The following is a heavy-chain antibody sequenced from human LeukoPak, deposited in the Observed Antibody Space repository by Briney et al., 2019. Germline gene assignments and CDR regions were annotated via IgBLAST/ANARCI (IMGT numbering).Heavy chain of an antibody. D-gene: IGHD3-22*01. CDR1: GGSISSHY. CDR3: ARGGGVTYYDSTGYLWYFDY. J-gene: IGHJ4*02. V-gene: IGHV4-59*11. Sequence: PSETLSLTCAVYGGSISSHYWSWIRQPPGKGLEWIGYIYYSGSTKFNPSLKSRVTISVDTSKNQFSLKLSSVTAADTAVYYCARGGGVTYYDSTGYLWYFDYWGQGTLVTVSS. CDR2: IYYSGST.